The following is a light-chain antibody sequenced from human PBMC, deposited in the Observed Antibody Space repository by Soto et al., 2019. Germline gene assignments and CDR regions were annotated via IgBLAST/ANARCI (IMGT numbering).Light chain of an antibody. CDR2: EVS. Sequence: QSALTQPASVSGSPGQSVTISCTGTSNDVGGYNYVSWYQQHPGKAPKLVIYEVSHRPSGISGRFSGSKSGNTASLTIAGLQVDDEADYYCSLYISGSTYVFGTGTKLTVL. V-gene: IGLV2-14*01. J-gene: IGLJ1*01. CDR1: SNDVGGYNY. CDR3: SLYISGSTYV.